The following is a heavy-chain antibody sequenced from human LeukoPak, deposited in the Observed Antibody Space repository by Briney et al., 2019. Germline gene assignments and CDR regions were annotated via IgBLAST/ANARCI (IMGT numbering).Heavy chain of an antibody. CDR2: INHSGST. V-gene: IGHV4-34*01. CDR3: ARSLWFGELLGHWFDP. D-gene: IGHD3-10*01. CDR1: GGSFSGYY. Sequence: SETLSLTCAVYGGSFSGYYWSWIRQPPGKGLEWIGEINHSGSTNYNPSLRSRVTISVDTSKNQFSLKLSSVTAADTAVYYCARSLWFGELLGHWFDPWGQGTLVTVSS. J-gene: IGHJ5*02.